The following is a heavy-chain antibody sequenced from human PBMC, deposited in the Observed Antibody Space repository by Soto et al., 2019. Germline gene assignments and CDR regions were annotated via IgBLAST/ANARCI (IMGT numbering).Heavy chain of an antibody. CDR2: IYYSGST. Sequence: QLQLQESGPGLVKPSETLSLTCTVSGGSISSSSYYWGWIRQPPGKGLEWIGSIYYSGSTYYNPSLKSRVTISVDTSKNQFSLKLSSVTAADTAVYYCASHIVGATYFDYWGQGTLVTVSS. CDR3: ASHIVGATYFDY. J-gene: IGHJ4*02. CDR1: GGSISSSSYY. V-gene: IGHV4-39*01. D-gene: IGHD1-26*01.